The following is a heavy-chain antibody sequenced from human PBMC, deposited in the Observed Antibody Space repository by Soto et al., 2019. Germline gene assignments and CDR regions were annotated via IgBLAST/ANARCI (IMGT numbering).Heavy chain of an antibody. CDR3: AGVQYCSGGSCYLSLYYFDY. CDR1: VGTFSSYA. CDR2: IIPIFGTA. D-gene: IGHD2-15*01. V-gene: IGHV1-69*01. J-gene: IGHJ4*02. Sequence: QVQLVQSGAEVKKPGSSVKVSCKASVGTFSSYAISWVRQAPGQGLELMGGIIPIFGTANYAQKFQGRVTSTADESTSTAYMELSSLRSEDTAVYYCAGVQYCSGGSCYLSLYYFDYWGQGTLVTVSS.